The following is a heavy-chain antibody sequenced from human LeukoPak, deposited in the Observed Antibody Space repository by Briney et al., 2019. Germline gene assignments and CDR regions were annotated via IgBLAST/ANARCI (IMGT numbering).Heavy chain of an antibody. D-gene: IGHD3-9*01. V-gene: IGHV3-23*01. CDR2: ITGSGGST. Sequence: GSLRLSCAASGFTFSNYAMSWVRQAPGKGLEWVSAITGSGGSTYYADSVKGRFTISRDNSKNTLYLQMNSLRAEDTAVYYCAKWGDYDVLTGYYVSDYWGQGTLVTVSS. CDR1: GFTFSNYA. J-gene: IGHJ4*02. CDR3: AKWGDYDVLTGYYVSDY.